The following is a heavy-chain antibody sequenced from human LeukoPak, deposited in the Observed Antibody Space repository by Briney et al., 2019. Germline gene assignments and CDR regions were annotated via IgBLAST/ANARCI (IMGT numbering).Heavy chain of an antibody. V-gene: IGHV4-34*01. J-gene: IGHJ2*01. CDR2: INHSGST. CDR3: ARTTTGTYWYFDL. CDR1: GGSISSYY. D-gene: IGHD4-11*01. Sequence: SETLSLTCTVSGGSISSYYWSWIRQPPGKGLEWIGEINHSGSTRYNPSLKSRVTISVDTSKNQFSLKLSSVTAADTAVYYCARTTTGTYWYFDLWGRGTLVTVSS.